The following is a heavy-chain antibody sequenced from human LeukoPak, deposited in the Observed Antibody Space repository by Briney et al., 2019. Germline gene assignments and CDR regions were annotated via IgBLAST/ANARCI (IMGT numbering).Heavy chain of an antibody. D-gene: IGHD3-10*01. J-gene: IGHJ1*01. Sequence: SETLSLTCTVSGGSISSSSYYWGWIRQPPGKWLEWIGSIYYSGSTYSNPYLKGRVTISVDTSKNQFSLKLSSVTAADTAVYYCARQGPMVRGQGDGYFQHWGQGTLVTVSS. V-gene: IGHV4-39*01. CDR2: IYYSGST. CDR1: GGSISSSSYY. CDR3: ARQGPMVRGQGDGYFQH.